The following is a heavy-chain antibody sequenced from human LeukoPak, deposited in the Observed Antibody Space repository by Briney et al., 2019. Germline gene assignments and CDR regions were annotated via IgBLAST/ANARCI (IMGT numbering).Heavy chain of an antibody. CDR1: GFTFSSHG. Sequence: PGGSLRLYCAASGFTFSSHGMSWVRQAPGKGLEWVSGISSSGGGTYYADSVKGRFTISRDNSKNTLYLQMNSLRAEDTAVYYCASRALSYGDYDYWGQGTLVTVSS. CDR2: ISSSGGGT. J-gene: IGHJ4*02. V-gene: IGHV3-23*01. CDR3: ASRALSYGDYDY. D-gene: IGHD4-17*01.